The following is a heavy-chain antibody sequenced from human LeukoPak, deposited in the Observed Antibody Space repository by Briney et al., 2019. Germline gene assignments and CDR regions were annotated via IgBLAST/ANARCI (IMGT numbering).Heavy chain of an antibody. CDR1: GYTFTSYG. J-gene: IGHJ6*03. D-gene: IGHD2-2*01. CDR3: ARGRIVVVPAARYYYYYYMDV. Sequence: ASVKVSCKASGYTFTSYGISWVRQAPGQGLEWMGWISAYNGNTNYAQKLQGRVTMTTDTSTSTAYMELRSLRSEDTAVYYCARGRIVVVPAARYYYYYYMDVWGKGTTVTISS. V-gene: IGHV1-18*01. CDR2: ISAYNGNT.